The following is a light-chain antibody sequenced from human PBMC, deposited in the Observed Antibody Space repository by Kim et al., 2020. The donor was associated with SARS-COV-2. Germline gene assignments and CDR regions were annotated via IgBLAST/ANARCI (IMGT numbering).Light chain of an antibody. V-gene: IGLV1-36*01. CDR2: HDD. CDR3: AAWDDSLNAWV. Sequence: RQRVTISCSGSGSNIGKNVVNWYQQIPGMAPKLLIYHDDLLPSGVSDRFSGSKSGTSASLAISGLQAEDEADYYCAAWDDSLNAWVFGGGTQLTVL. CDR1: GSNIGKNV. J-gene: IGLJ3*02.